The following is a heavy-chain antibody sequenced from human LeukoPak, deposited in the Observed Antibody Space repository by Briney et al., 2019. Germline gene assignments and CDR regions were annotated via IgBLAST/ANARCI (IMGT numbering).Heavy chain of an antibody. CDR1: GFTFRTYA. CDR3: AKDYPDFDY. J-gene: IGHJ4*02. V-gene: IGHV3-23*01. Sequence: PGGSLRLSCAASGFTFRTYAMTWVRQTPGRGLEWVSGISATGGTTYYADSAKGRFTISRDNSKNTLYLQMNSLRAVDTAVYYCAKDYPDFDYWGQGTLVTVSS. CDR2: ISATGGTT.